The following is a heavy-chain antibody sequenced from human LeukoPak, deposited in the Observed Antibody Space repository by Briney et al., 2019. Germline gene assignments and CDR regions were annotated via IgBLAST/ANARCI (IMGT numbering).Heavy chain of an antibody. D-gene: IGHD2-2*01. CDR1: GGSISSSSYY. CDR3: ARYCSSTSCYTDY. J-gene: IGHJ4*02. V-gene: IGHV4-39*01. Sequence: PSETLPLTCAVSGGSISSSSYYWGWIRQPPGKGLEWIGSIYYSGSTYYNPSLKSRVTISVDTSKNQFSLKLSSVTAADTAVYYCARYCSSTSCYTDYWGQGTLVTVSS. CDR2: IYYSGST.